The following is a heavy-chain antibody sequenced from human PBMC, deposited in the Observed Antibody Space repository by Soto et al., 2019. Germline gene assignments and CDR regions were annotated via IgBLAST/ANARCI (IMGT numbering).Heavy chain of an antibody. D-gene: IGHD2-15*01. CDR2: ISGSGGST. Sequence: GGSLRLSCAASGFTFSSYAMSWVRQAPGKGLEWVSAISGSGGSTYYADSVKGRFTISRDNSKNTLYLQMNSLRAEDTAVYYCAKAPYCSGITCYYYYYYMDVWGKGTTVTVSS. CDR3: AKAPYCSGITCYYYYYYMDV. CDR1: GFTFSSYA. J-gene: IGHJ6*03. V-gene: IGHV3-23*01.